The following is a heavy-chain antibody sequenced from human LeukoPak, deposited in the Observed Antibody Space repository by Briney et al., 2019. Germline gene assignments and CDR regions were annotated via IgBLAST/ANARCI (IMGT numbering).Heavy chain of an antibody. CDR3: ARLGCSSTNCYGRSAFDI. D-gene: IGHD2-2*01. Sequence: SETLSLTCAVYGGSFSGYYWSWIRQPPGKGLEWIGEINHSGSTNYNPSLKSRVTISVDTSKNQFSLKLSSVTAADTAMYYCARLGCSSTNCYGRSAFDIWGQGTMVTVSS. CDR1: GGSFSGYY. CDR2: INHSGST. J-gene: IGHJ3*02. V-gene: IGHV4-34*01.